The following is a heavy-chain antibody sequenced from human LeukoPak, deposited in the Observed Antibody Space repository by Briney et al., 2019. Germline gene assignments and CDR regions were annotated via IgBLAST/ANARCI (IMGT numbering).Heavy chain of an antibody. V-gene: IGHV1-2*02. Sequence: ASVKVSCKASGYTFTGYYMHWVRQAPGQGLEWMGWINPNSGGTNYAQKFQGRVTMTRDTSISTAYMELSRLRSDDTAVYYCARGGGDGYNPSDFDYWGQGTLVTVSS. CDR2: INPNSGGT. D-gene: IGHD5-24*01. CDR3: ARGGGDGYNPSDFDY. J-gene: IGHJ4*02. CDR1: GYTFTGYY.